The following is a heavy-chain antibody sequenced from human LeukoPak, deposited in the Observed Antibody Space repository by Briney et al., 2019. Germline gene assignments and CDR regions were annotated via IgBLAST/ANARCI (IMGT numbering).Heavy chain of an antibody. CDR2: INHSGST. D-gene: IGHD4-17*01. CDR1: GGSFSGYY. V-gene: IGHV4-34*01. J-gene: IGHJ5*02. CDR3: ARGFKRTVTTIPHNWFDP. Sequence: PSETLSLTCAVYGGSFSGYYWSWIRQPPGKGLEWIGEINHSGSTNYNPSLKSRVTISVDTSKNQFSLKLSSVTAADTAVYYCARGFKRTVTTIPHNWFDPWGQGTLVTVSS.